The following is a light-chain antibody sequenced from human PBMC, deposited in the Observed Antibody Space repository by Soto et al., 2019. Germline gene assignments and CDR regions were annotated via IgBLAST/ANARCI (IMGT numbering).Light chain of an antibody. J-gene: IGKJ3*01. CDR1: QGISTS. CDR3: QQANSFPLT. Sequence: DIQMTQSPSSVSASVGDRVTITCRSSQGISTSLAWYQQKPGKAPKLLIYAASSFQSGVPSRFIGSGSGTEFTLTISSLQPEDVATYYCQQANSFPLTFGPGTKVDIK. CDR2: AAS. V-gene: IGKV1D-12*01.